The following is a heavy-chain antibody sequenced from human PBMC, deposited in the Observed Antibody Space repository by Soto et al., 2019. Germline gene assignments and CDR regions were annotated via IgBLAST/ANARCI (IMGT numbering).Heavy chain of an antibody. CDR3: TQIVVVAASCAVDI. CDR1: GFTFSCYS. CDR2: ISYDGNKK. D-gene: IGHD2-15*01. J-gene: IGHJ3*02. Sequence: GGSLKLYSADSGFTFSCYSMHWVRQVPGKGLEGVAVISYDGNKKANAASVNGRFTISRDNSKNTLFLQMNSLRSEDMAVYFCTQIVVVAASCAVDIWGQGTTVTVSS. V-gene: IGHV3-30*03.